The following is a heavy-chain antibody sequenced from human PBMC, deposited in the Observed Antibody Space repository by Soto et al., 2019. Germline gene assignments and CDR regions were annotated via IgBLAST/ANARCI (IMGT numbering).Heavy chain of an antibody. CDR3: ALTRRSSLLEVAGPGFEY. CDR1: GFNFGVFG. Sequence: GGSLRLSCAASGFNFGVFGMHWVRQAPGKGLEWLSVLSYEGSEEYYADSVRGRFTISRDNSKNTLFLQMESLRVDDTGVYYCALTRRSSLLEVAGPGFEYWGQGTLVTVSS. CDR2: LSYEGSEE. V-gene: IGHV3-30*03. J-gene: IGHJ4*02. D-gene: IGHD6-19*01.